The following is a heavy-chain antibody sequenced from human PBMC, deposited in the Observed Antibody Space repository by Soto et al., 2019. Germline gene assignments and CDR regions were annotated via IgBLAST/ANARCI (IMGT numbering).Heavy chain of an antibody. D-gene: IGHD2-2*01. CDR1: GFTFSSYS. J-gene: IGHJ3*02. CDR3: ASCSSTSCYRSAFDI. V-gene: IGHV3-21*01. Sequence: SLRLSCAASGFTFSSYSMNWVRQAPGKGLEWVSCISSSSSYIYYADSVKGRFTISRDNAKNSVYLQMNSLRAEDTAVYYCASCSSTSCYRSAFDIWGQGTMVTVSS. CDR2: ISSSSSYI.